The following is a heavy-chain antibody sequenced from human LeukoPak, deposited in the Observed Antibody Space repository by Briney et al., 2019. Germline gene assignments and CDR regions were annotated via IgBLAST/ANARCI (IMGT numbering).Heavy chain of an antibody. D-gene: IGHD2-2*01. Sequence: GGSLRLSCAASGFIFSSYSMNWVRQAPGKGLEWVSSISSRSNYIYYTDSVKGRFTISRDNAKSSLYLLMNSLRAEDTAVYYCARASSTSYVNYYMDVWGKGTTVTVSS. CDR2: ISSRSNYI. V-gene: IGHV3-21*01. J-gene: IGHJ6*03. CDR1: GFIFSSYS. CDR3: ARASSTSYVNYYMDV.